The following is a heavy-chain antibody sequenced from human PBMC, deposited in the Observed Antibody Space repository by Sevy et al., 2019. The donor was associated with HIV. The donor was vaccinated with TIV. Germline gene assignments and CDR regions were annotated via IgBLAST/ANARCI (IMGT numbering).Heavy chain of an antibody. CDR3: ARHISFGELGSWFDP. CDR2: VYSGGTT. CDR1: GFTVNSDY. J-gene: IGHJ5*02. D-gene: IGHD3-10*01. Sequence: GVSLRLSCAASGFTVNSDYMSWVRQAPGKGLEWVSVVYSGGTTYYADSVKGRFTISRDNSKNILYLQMNSLRAEDTAVYYCARHISFGELGSWFDPWGQGTLVTVSS. V-gene: IGHV3-53*01.